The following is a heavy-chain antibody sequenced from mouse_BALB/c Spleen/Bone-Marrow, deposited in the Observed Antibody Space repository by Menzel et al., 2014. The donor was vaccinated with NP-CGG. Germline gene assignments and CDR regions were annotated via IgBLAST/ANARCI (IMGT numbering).Heavy chain of an antibody. CDR2: ISLKSNNYAT. V-gene: IGHV6-6*02. Sequence: EVQVVESGGGLVQPGGSMKLSCVASGFTFSNYWMNWVRQAPEKGLEWVAEISLKSNNYATHYGESEKGRFTISRDDSXXXXXXXMNTLRAEATGIYSCTGEGRGYAMDYWGQGTPVTVS. CDR3: TGEGRGYAMDY. CDR1: GFTFSNYW. J-gene: IGHJ4*01.